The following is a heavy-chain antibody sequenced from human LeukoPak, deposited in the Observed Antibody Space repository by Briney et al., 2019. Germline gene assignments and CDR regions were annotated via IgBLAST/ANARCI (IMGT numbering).Heavy chain of an antibody. J-gene: IGHJ4*02. CDR1: GGSINSYY. CDR3: ARAGYTISYYSLDY. V-gene: IGHV4-4*07. Sequence: RASETLSLTCTVSGGSINSYYWGWIRQPAGKGLEWIGRIYTTGSTNYNPSLKIRVTISVDTSKNQFSLKLTSVTAADTGMYYCARAGYTISYYSLDYSGQRAMVTVSS. D-gene: IGHD1-26*01. CDR2: IYTTGST.